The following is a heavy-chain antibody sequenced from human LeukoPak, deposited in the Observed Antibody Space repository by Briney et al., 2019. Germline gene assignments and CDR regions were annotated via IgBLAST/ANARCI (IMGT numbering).Heavy chain of an antibody. D-gene: IGHD6-19*01. J-gene: IGHJ4*02. Sequence: EINHSGSTNYNPSLKSRVTISVDTSKNQFSLKLSSATAADTAVYYCARDSSGWYGGYYFDYWGQGTLVTVSS. V-gene: IGHV4-34*01. CDR2: INHSGST. CDR3: ARDSSGWYGGYYFDY.